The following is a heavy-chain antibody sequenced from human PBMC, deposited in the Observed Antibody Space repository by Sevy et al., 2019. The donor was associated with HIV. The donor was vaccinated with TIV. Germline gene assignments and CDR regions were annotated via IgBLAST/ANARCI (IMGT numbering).Heavy chain of an antibody. J-gene: IGHJ4*02. CDR2: IFSDGNYQ. CDR3: ARESGSGWCVDS. V-gene: IGHV3-33*08. CDR1: GFTFSNYG. Sequence: GGSLRLSCSTFGFTFSNYGMHWVRQAPGRGLEWVAAIFSDGNYQYYADSVKGRVTISRDNSKNTLYLQMSSLRADDTAMYYCARESGSGWCVDSWGRGTLVTVSS. D-gene: IGHD6-19*01.